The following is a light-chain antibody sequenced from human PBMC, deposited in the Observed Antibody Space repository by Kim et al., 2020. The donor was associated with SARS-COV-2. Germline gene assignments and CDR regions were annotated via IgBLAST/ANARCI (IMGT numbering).Light chain of an antibody. Sequence: AAAGDRVTITCRARQGINTYLVWCQQKPGKAPKLLVSTASTLQSGVPSRFSGSGSGTDFTLTISGLQPEDCATYFCQQLYTYPHSFGGGTKVDIK. CDR2: TAS. V-gene: IGKV1-9*01. CDR1: QGINTY. J-gene: IGKJ4*01. CDR3: QQLYTYPHS.